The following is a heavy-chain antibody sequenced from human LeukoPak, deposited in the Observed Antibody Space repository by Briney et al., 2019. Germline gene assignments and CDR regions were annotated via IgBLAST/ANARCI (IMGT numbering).Heavy chain of an antibody. CDR2: ISYDGSNK. CDR3: ARDGSGYFMGWAFDY. J-gene: IGHJ4*02. Sequence: PGRSLRLSCAASGFTFSSYAMHWVRQAPGKGLEWVAVISYDGSNKYYADSVKGRFTISRDNSKNTLYLQMNSLRAEDTAVYYCARDGSGYFMGWAFDYWGQGTLVTVSS. V-gene: IGHV3-30*01. CDR1: GFTFSSYA. D-gene: IGHD5-12*01.